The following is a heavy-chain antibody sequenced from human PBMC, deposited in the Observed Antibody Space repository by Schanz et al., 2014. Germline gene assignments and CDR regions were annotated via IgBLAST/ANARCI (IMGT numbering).Heavy chain of an antibody. CDR2: INTNTANP. J-gene: IGHJ5*02. Sequence: QVQLVQSGSELKKPGASVKVSCKASGYTFAMYDMNWVRQAPGQGLEWMGWINTNTANPTYAQGFTGRFVYTLDASVTTAYLEISSLKAEDTAVYYCARGGVVVVTAALNWFDPWGQGTLVIVSS. V-gene: IGHV7-4-1*02. D-gene: IGHD2-15*01. CDR1: GYTFAMYD. CDR3: ARGGVVVVTAALNWFDP.